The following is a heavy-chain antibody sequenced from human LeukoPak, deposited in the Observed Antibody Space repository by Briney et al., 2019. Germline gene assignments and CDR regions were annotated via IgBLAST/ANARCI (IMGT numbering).Heavy chain of an antibody. CDR2: ISPSSTYT. V-gene: IGHV3-11*06. Sequence: GGSLRLSCAVSGFIYGDYYITWIRQAPGKGLEWLSHISPSSTYTNFADSVKGRFTLYRDNAKISLYLKKNTQRAEDTAVYYCGKGHYDMDVWGQGTTVTVSS. CDR3: GKGHYDMDV. J-gene: IGHJ6*02. CDR1: GFIYGDYY.